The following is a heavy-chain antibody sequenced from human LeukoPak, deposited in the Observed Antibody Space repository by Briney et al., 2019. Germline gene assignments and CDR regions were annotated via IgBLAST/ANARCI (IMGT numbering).Heavy chain of an antibody. CDR3: ARGHYDLGP. D-gene: IGHD3-22*01. CDR2: IYYSGEI. CDR1: GAAINSNF. Sequence: SETVSLTCTVSGAAINSNFWSWIRQSPGKGLEWIAYIYYSGEINYNPSLRSRVTISLDTSNNQVSLKMTSVTAADTAVYYCARGHYDLGPWGQGTLVTVSS. J-gene: IGHJ5*02. V-gene: IGHV4-59*01.